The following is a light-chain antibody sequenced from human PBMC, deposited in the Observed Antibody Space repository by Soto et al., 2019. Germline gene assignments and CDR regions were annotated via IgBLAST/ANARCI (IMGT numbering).Light chain of an antibody. CDR3: HSRA. CDR1: QTISRW. Sequence: DSQRTKNPYTLSSSTGDEVTITCRASQTISRWLAWYQQKPGRAPKLLIYDASTLESGVPSRFSGSGSETEFTLTISRLQPDDFATYFCHSRAFGQGRRLEI. CDR2: DAS. J-gene: IGKJ5*01. V-gene: IGKV1-5*01.